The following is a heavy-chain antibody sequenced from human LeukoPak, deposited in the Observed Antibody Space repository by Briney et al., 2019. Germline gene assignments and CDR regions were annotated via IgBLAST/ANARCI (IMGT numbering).Heavy chain of an antibody. D-gene: IGHD3-3*01. Sequence: PSGGSLRLSCAASGFTFSSYEMNWVRQAPRKGLEWVSYISSSGSTIYYADSVKGRFTISRDNAKNSLYLQMNSLRAEDTAVYYCARGDDFWSCQYAFDIWGQGTMVTVSS. J-gene: IGHJ3*02. CDR2: ISSSGSTI. CDR1: GFTFSSYE. V-gene: IGHV3-48*03. CDR3: ARGDDFWSCQYAFDI.